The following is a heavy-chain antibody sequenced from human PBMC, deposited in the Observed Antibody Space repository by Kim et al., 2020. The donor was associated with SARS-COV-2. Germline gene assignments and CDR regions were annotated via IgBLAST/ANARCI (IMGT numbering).Heavy chain of an antibody. CDR2: IYPGDSDT. D-gene: IGHD6-19*01. V-gene: IGHV5-51*01. CDR1: GYSFTSYW. CDR3: ARPQWLVRRSCYYYYGMDV. Sequence: GESLKISCKGSGYSFTSYWIGWVRQMPGKGLEWMGIIYPGDSDTRYSPSFQGQVTISADKSISPAYLQWSSLKASDTAMYYCARPQWLVRRSCYYYYGMDVWGQGTTVTVSS. J-gene: IGHJ6*02.